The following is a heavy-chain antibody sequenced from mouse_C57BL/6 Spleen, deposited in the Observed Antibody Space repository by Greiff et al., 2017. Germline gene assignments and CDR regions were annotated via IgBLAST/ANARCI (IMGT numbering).Heavy chain of an antibody. D-gene: IGHD1-1*01. Sequence: EVQGVESGGGLVKPGGSLKLSCAASGFPFSDYGMHWVRQAPEKGLEWVAYISSGSSTIYYADTVKGRFTISRDNAKNTLFLQMTSLRSEDTAMYYCARSTVVAHFDYWGQGTTLTVSS. J-gene: IGHJ2*01. CDR2: ISSGSSTI. CDR1: GFPFSDYG. CDR3: ARSTVVAHFDY. V-gene: IGHV5-17*01.